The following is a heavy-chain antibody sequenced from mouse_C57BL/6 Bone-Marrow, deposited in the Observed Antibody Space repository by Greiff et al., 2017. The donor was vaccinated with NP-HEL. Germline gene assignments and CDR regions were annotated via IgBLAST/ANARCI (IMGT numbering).Heavy chain of an antibody. J-gene: IGHJ1*03. CDR3: AAPMPIYYDDDGYFDV. CDR1: GYTFTGYW. V-gene: IGHV1-9*01. D-gene: IGHD2-4*01. CDR2: ILPGSGST. Sequence: QVQLQQSGAELMKPGASVKLSCKATGYTFTGYWIEWVKQRPGHGLEWIGEILPGSGSTNYNEKFKGKATFTADTSSNTAYMQLSSLTTEDSAIYYGAAPMPIYYDDDGYFDVWGTGSTVTVSS.